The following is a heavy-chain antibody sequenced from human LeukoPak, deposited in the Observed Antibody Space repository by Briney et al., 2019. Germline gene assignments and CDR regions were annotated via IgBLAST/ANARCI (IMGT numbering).Heavy chain of an antibody. Sequence: GGSLRLSCAASGFTVSSNYRSWVRQAPGKGLEWVSVIYSGGSAYYAESVKGRFTISRDNSKNTLYLQMNSLRAEDTAVYYCARDVGSGINYWGQGTLVTVSS. V-gene: IGHV3-53*01. CDR2: IYSGGSA. J-gene: IGHJ4*02. CDR3: ARDVGSGINY. D-gene: IGHD2-15*01. CDR1: GFTVSSNY.